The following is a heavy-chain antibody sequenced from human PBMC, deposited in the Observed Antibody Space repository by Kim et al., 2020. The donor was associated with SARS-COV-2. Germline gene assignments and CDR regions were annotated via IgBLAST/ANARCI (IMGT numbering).Heavy chain of an antibody. J-gene: IGHJ4*02. Sequence: STYYADSVKGRFTISRDNSKNTLYLQMKSQRAEDTAVYYCAKGAGYFDYWGQGTLVTVSS. CDR2: ST. D-gene: IGHD1-26*01. CDR3: AKGAGYFDY. V-gene: IGHV3-23*01.